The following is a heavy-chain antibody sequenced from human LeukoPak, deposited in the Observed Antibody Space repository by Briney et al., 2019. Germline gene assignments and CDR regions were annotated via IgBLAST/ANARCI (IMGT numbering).Heavy chain of an antibody. Sequence: PSETLSLTCTVSGGSISSYYWSWIRQPPGKGLEWIGYIYYSGSTNYNPSLKSRVTISVDTSKNQFSVKLSSVTAADTAVYYCARGRYVDWFRFDYWGQGTLVTVSS. J-gene: IGHJ4*02. CDR1: GGSISSYY. CDR2: IYYSGST. CDR3: ARGRYVDWFRFDY. D-gene: IGHD3-9*01. V-gene: IGHV4-59*01.